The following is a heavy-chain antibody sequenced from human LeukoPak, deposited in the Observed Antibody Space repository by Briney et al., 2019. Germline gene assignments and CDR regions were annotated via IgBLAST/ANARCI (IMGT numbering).Heavy chain of an antibody. CDR2: ISSSSSTI. J-gene: IGHJ4*02. CDR1: GFTFSSYS. CDR3: AKDPYDILTGSIGYYFDY. V-gene: IGHV3-48*01. D-gene: IGHD3-9*01. Sequence: GGSLRLSCAASGFTFSSYSMNWVRQAPGKGLEWVSYISSSSSTIYYADSVKGRFTISRDNSKNTLYLQMNSLRAEDTAVYYCAKDPYDILTGSIGYYFDYWGQGTLVTVSS.